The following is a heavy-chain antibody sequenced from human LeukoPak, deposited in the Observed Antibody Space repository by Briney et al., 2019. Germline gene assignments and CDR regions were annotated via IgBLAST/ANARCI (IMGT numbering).Heavy chain of an antibody. D-gene: IGHD4-17*01. CDR1: GGSISSGSYY. CDR3: ARRRGEIYPTGDYPNDY. CDR2: IYTSGST. Sequence: SETLSLTCTVSGGSISSGSYYWSWIRQPAGKGLEWIGRIYTSGSTNYNPSLKSRVTISVDKSKNQFSLKLSSVTAADTAVYYCARRRGEIYPTGDYPNDYWGQGTLVTVSS. J-gene: IGHJ4*02. V-gene: IGHV4-61*02.